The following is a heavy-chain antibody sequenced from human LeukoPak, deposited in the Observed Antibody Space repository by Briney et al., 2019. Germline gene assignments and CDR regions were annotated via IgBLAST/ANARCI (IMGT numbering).Heavy chain of an antibody. Sequence: TSETLSLTCTVSGGSINSYYWSWIRQPPGKGLKWIGYIYYSGSTNYNPSLKSRVTISVDTSKNQFSLKLSSVTAADTAVYYCARALRNWFDPWGQGTLVTVSS. CDR3: ARALRNWFDP. CDR1: GGSINSYY. V-gene: IGHV4-59*01. CDR2: IYYSGST. D-gene: IGHD4-17*01. J-gene: IGHJ5*02.